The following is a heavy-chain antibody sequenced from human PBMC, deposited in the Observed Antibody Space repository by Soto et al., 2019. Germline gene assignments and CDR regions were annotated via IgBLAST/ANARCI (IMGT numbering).Heavy chain of an antibody. CDR1: GFTFSSYA. D-gene: IGHD3-3*01. J-gene: IGHJ6*02. CDR3: AKDEGPYYDFWSGYTNYYGMDV. CDR2: ISGSGGST. Sequence: PGGSLRLSCAASGFTFSSYAMSWVRQAPGKGLEWVSAISGSGGSTYYADSVKGRFTISRDNSKNTLYLQMNSLRAEDTAVYYCAKDEGPYYDFWSGYTNYYGMDVWGPGTTVTVYS. V-gene: IGHV3-23*01.